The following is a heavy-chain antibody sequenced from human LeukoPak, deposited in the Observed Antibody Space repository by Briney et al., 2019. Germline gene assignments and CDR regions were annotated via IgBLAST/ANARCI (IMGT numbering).Heavy chain of an antibody. Sequence: PSETLSLTCTVSGGSMNTYYWSWIRQPPGKGLEWIGYVYYRGSTNYSPSLKSRVAISIDTPKNQFSLKLISVTAADTAVYFCARLTTMTIGTYYYYMDVWGKRTTVIVSS. V-gene: IGHV4-59*01. D-gene: IGHD3-22*01. CDR3: ARLTTMTIGTYYYYMDV. CDR2: VYYRGST. CDR1: GGSMNTYY. J-gene: IGHJ6*03.